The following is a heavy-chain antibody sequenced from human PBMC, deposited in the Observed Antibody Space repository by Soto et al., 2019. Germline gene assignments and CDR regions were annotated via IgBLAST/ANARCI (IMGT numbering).Heavy chain of an antibody. Sequence: QVQLVQSGAEVKKPGASVKVSCKASGYTFIAYYIHWVRQAPGQGLEWMGMINPRGGATDYALKFLGRVSMTRDTSTSTLYMDLSSLRSEDTAFYYCARGAPSVINPYFDSWGQGTLVTVSS. D-gene: IGHD2-21*01. J-gene: IGHJ4*02. CDR2: INPRGGAT. CDR3: ARGAPSVINPYFDS. CDR1: GYTFIAYY. V-gene: IGHV1-46*01.